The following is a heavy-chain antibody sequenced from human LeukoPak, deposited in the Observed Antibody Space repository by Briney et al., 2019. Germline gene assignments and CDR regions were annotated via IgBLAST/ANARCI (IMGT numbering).Heavy chain of an antibody. J-gene: IGHJ4*02. Sequence: GGSLRLSCAASGFNFANHAMSWVRQTAGKGLEWVSAISGGGDITYYADSVKGRFTISRDNSKDTLFLQMHGLRPGDTAVYYCVREDTPATANYWGQGTLVTISS. D-gene: IGHD2-21*02. CDR1: GFNFANHA. CDR3: VREDTPATANY. CDR2: ISGGGDIT. V-gene: IGHV3-23*01.